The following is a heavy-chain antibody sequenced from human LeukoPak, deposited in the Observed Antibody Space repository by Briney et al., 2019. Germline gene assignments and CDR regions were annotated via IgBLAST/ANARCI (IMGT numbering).Heavy chain of an antibody. CDR3: ARHVSGWLIYYYMDV. Sequence: SSETLSLTCTVSGGSISSSSYYWGWIRQPPGKGLEWIGSIYYSGSTYYNPPLKSRVTISVDTSKNQFSLKLSSVTAADTAVYYCARHVSGWLIYYYMDVWGKGTTVTISS. CDR1: GGSISSSSYY. CDR2: IYYSGST. D-gene: IGHD6-19*01. V-gene: IGHV4-39*01. J-gene: IGHJ6*03.